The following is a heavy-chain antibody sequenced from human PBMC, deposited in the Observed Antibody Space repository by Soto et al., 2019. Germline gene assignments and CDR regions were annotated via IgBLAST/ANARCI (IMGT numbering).Heavy chain of an antibody. D-gene: IGHD4-17*01. CDR3: AKDCGDYYYYYYYMDV. Sequence: GGSLRLSCAASGFTFSSYDMHWVRQAPGKGLEWVAVISYDGSNKYYADSVKGRFTISRDNSKNTLYLQMNSLRAEDTAVYYCAKDCGDYYYYYYYMDVWGKGTTVTVSS. V-gene: IGHV3-30*18. CDR2: ISYDGSNK. CDR1: GFTFSSYD. J-gene: IGHJ6*03.